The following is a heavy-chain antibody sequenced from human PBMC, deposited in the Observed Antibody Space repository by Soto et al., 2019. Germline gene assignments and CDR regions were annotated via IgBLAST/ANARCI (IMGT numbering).Heavy chain of an antibody. CDR3: ARASLQELPTYYSGMDV. CDR2: TYYRSKWYN. J-gene: IGHJ6*02. D-gene: IGHD1-26*01. Sequence: SQTLSLTCAISGDSVSSNSAAWNWIRQSPSRGLEWLGRTYYRSKWYNDYAVSVKSRITINPDTSKNQFSLQLNSVTPEDTAVYYCARASLQELPTYYSGMDVWGQGTTVTVSS. V-gene: IGHV6-1*01. CDR1: GDSVSSNSAA.